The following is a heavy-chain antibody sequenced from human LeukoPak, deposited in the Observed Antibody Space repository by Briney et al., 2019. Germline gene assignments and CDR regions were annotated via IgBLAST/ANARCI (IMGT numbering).Heavy chain of an antibody. CDR3: ARERYSSSSYFDY. J-gene: IGHJ4*02. D-gene: IGHD6-6*01. CDR1: GFTFSSYA. CDR2: ITSFSRTI. V-gene: IGHV3-48*01. Sequence: PGGSLRLSCAASGFTFSSYAMNWVRQAPGKGLEWVSYITSFSRTIYYADSVKGRFTISRDNAKNSLYLQMNSLRAEDTAIYYCARERYSSSSYFDYWGQGTLVTVSS.